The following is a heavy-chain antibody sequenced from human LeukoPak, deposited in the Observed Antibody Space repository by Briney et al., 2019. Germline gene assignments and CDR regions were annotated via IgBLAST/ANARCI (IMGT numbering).Heavy chain of an antibody. V-gene: IGHV4-61*02. CDR3: ARDREGATNYYYYYYMDV. J-gene: IGHJ6*03. Sequence: PSQTLSLTCTVSGGSISSGSYYWSWIRQPAGKGLEWIGRIYTSGSTNYNPSLKSRVTISVDTSKNQFSLKLSSVTAADTAVYYCARDREGATNYYYYYYMDVWGKGTTVTISS. CDR2: IYTSGST. CDR1: GGSISSGSYY. D-gene: IGHD1-26*01.